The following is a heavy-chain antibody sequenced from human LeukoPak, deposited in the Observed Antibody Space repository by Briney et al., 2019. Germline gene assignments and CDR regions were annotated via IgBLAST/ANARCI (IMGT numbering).Heavy chain of an antibody. CDR2: IYDSGSN. J-gene: IGHJ4*02. D-gene: IGHD1-26*01. Sequence: PSETLSLTCTVSGGSISSYYWSWIRQPPGKGLEWIGYIYDSGSNNYNPSLKSRVTISIDTSKNQFSLKLSSVTAADTAVYYCARHMYSGRYYGTDYWGQGTLVTVSS. CDR3: ARHMYSGRYYGTDY. CDR1: GGSISSYY. V-gene: IGHV4-59*08.